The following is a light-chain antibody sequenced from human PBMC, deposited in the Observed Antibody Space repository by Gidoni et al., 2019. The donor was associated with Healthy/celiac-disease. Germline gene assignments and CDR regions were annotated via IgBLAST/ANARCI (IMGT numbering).Light chain of an antibody. J-gene: IGKJ1*01. CDR1: QGISSY. Sequence: AIRMTQSPSSFSASTGDRVTITCRASQGISSYLAWYQQKPGKAPKLLIYAASTLQSGVPSRFSGSGSGTDFTRTISCLQSEDFATYYCQQYYSYPPSTFGQGTKVEIK. CDR2: AAS. CDR3: QQYYSYPPST. V-gene: IGKV1-8*01.